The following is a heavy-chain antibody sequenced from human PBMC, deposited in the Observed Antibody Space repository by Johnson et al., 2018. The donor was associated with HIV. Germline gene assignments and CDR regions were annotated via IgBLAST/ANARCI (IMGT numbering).Heavy chain of an antibody. CDR1: GFTFTYAW. J-gene: IGHJ3*02. V-gene: IGHV3-15*01. D-gene: IGHD3-22*01. CDR3: STSFYFSVSSNYYRVAIDAFDI. CDR2: IKSKTDGGTI. Sequence: VQLVESGGGVVQPGGSLRLSCAASGFTFTYAWMRWVRQAPGKGLEWVGRIKSKTDGGTIAYAAPVKGRFTISRDDSKNTMSLQMNSLKIEDTAVYYCSTSFYFSVSSNYYRVAIDAFDIWGQGTMVTVSS.